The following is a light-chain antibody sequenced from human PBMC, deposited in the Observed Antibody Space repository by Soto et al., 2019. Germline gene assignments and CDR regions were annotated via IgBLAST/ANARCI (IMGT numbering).Light chain of an antibody. J-gene: IGLJ2*01. CDR2: DVS. V-gene: IGLV2-11*01. CDR1: SSDVGGYNY. Sequence: QSALTQPRSVSGSPGQSVTISCTGTSSDVGGYNYVSWYQQHPGKAPKLMIYDVSKRPSGVPDRFSGSKSGNTASLTISGLQAEDEADYYCCSYAGSGTLVFGGGTKVTVL. CDR3: CSYAGSGTLV.